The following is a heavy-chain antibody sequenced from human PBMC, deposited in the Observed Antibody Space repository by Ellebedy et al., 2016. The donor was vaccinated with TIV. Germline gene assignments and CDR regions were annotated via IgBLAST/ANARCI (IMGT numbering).Heavy chain of an antibody. CDR3: ARAPLTHYDIMTGYYFES. J-gene: IGHJ4*02. CDR2: IYHSRSA. D-gene: IGHD3-9*01. Sequence: MPSETLSLTCTVSGGSVNNDAYFWSWIRQHPGKGLEFIGYIYHSRSAYYSPSLESRLALAVDTSKNQFSLTLTSVTAADTAVYYCARAPLTHYDIMTGYYFESWGQGTLVTVSS. CDR1: GGSVNNDAYF. V-gene: IGHV4-31*03.